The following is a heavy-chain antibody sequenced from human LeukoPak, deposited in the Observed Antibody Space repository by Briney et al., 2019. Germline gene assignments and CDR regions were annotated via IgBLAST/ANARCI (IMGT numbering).Heavy chain of an antibody. CDR2: IYYSGST. J-gene: IGHJ6*02. D-gene: IGHD3-22*01. CDR1: GGSISSGDYY. V-gene: IGHV4-30-4*01. CDR3: ASGGLSDRYYGMDV. Sequence: PSGTLSLTCTVSGGSISSGDYYWSWIRQPPGKGLEWSGYIYYSGSTYYNPSLKSRVTISVDTSKNQFSLKLSSVTAADTAVYYCASGGLSDRYYGMDVWGQGTTVTVSS.